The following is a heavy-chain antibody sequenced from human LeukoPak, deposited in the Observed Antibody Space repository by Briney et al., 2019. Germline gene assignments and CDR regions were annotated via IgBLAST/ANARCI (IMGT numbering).Heavy chain of an antibody. CDR3: VRSRAGNFDY. CDR1: GFTFSSYS. CDR2: ISSSRSTI. V-gene: IGHV3-48*04. Sequence: GGSLRLSCAASGFTFSSYSMNWVRQAPGKGLEWVSYISSSRSTIYYADPVKGRFTISRDNAKNTLYLQMNSLRAEDTAVYYCVRSRAGNFDYWGQGTLVTVSS. J-gene: IGHJ4*02.